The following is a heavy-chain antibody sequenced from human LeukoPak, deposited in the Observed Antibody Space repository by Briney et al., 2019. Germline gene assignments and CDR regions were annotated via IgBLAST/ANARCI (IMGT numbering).Heavy chain of an antibody. CDR3: ARGRTMIVVVTHTASFDY. J-gene: IGHJ4*02. CDR2: INPIVGST. Sequence: ASVKVSCKASGYTFTSYYMHWVRQAPGQGLEWMGIINPIVGSTSYAQTFQGRVTMTRHTSTSTVYMDLSRLRSEDTAVYYCARGRTMIVVVTHTASFDYWRQGTLVTVFS. D-gene: IGHD3-22*01. V-gene: IGHV1-46*01. CDR1: GYTFTSYY.